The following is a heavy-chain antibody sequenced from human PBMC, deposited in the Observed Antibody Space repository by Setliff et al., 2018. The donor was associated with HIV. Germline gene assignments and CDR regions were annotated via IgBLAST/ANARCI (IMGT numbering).Heavy chain of an antibody. CDR1: GFTFSSYS. V-gene: IGHV3-48*04. J-gene: IGHJ5*02. CDR2: ISSSSSTI. Sequence: GGSLRLSCAASGFTFSSYSMNWVRQAPGKGLEWVSYISSSSSTIYYADSVKGRFTISRDNAKNSLYLQMNSLRAEDTAVYYCAKGAAVAATLGENWFDPWGQGTLVTVSS. CDR3: AKGAAVAATLGENWFDP. D-gene: IGHD2-15*01.